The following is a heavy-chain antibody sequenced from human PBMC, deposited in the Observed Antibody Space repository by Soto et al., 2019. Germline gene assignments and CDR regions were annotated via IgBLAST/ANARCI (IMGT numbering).Heavy chain of an antibody. V-gene: IGHV3-23*01. CDR1: GLTFRNYA. Sequence: GGSLRLSCAASGLTFRNYAMSWVRQAPGKGLEWLSVIGGSSGDTYYADSGKGRFTISRDNSENTLYLQMKSLRAEDTAVYYCAKHPRGVIVTRGLYYFDYWGQGTLVTVSS. D-gene: IGHD3-10*01. J-gene: IGHJ4*02. CDR2: IGGSSGDT. CDR3: AKHPRGVIVTRGLYYFDY.